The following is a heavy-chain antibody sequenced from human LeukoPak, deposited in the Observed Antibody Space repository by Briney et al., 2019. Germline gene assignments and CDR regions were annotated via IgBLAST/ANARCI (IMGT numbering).Heavy chain of an antibody. V-gene: IGHV4-38-2*02. CDR2: IYHSGST. CDR1: GYSISSGYY. D-gene: IGHD3-22*01. J-gene: IGHJ4*02. Sequence: SETLSLTCTVSGYSISSGYYWGWIRQPPGKGLEWIGSIYHSGSTYYNPSLKSRVTISVDTSKNQFSLKLSSVTAADTAVYYCARQVPAYDSSGYFFDYWGQGTLVTVSS. CDR3: ARQVPAYDSSGYFFDY.